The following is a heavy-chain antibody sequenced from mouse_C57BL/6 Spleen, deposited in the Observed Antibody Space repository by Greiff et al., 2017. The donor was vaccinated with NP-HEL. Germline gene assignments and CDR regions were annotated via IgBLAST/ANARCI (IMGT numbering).Heavy chain of an antibody. CDR1: GYTFTSYW. CDR3: ARTGLRRYFDY. Sequence: VQLQQPGAELVKPGASVKLSCKASGYTFTSYWMQWVKQRPGQGLEWIGEIDPSDSYTNYNQKFKGKATLTVDTSSSTAYMQLSSLTSEDSAVYYCARTGLRRYFDYWGQGTTLTVSS. J-gene: IGHJ2*01. CDR2: IDPSDSYT. D-gene: IGHD2-4*01. V-gene: IGHV1-50*01.